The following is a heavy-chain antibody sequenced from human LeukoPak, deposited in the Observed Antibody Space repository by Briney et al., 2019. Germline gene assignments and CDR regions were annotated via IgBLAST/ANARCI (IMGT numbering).Heavy chain of an antibody. V-gene: IGHV4-59*08. CDR2: IHYSGSA. Sequence: SETLSLTCTVFGASIDSDHWSWIRQPPGKGLEWIGYIHYSGSAHYNPSLQSRLTMSVDTSKSQFSLKLRSVTAADTAVYYCAIRGAFNALNCWGRGTLVTVSS. CDR1: GASIDSDH. CDR3: AIRGAFNALNC. J-gene: IGHJ4*02. D-gene: IGHD2-15*01.